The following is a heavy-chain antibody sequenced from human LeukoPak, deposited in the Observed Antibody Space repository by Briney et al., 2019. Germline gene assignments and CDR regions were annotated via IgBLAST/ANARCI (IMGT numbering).Heavy chain of an antibody. J-gene: IGHJ4*02. CDR3: ARSKWQLVFDY. Sequence: ASVKVSCKASGYTFTSYGISWVRQAPGQGLEWMGWISAYNGSTNYAQKLQGRVTMTTDTSTSTAYMELRSLRSDDTAVYYCARSKWQLVFDYWAREPWSPSPQ. CDR2: ISAYNGST. D-gene: IGHD6-6*01. CDR1: GYTFTSYG. V-gene: IGHV1-18*01.